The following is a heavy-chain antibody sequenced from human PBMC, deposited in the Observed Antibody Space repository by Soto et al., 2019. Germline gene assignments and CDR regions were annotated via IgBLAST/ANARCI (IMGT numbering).Heavy chain of an antibody. Sequence: DVQLLESGGDLVQPGGSLRLSCIASGFTFRSYAMAWVRQAPGEDPEWVSAIGTSGTPTLYADSVKSRFSISRDDSRNTVSLQMNSLGVEDTATYYCTRILWSSRRDALDIWGQGTTVTVSS. V-gene: IGHV3-23*01. D-gene: IGHD2-21*01. CDR1: GFTFRSYA. J-gene: IGHJ6*02. CDR2: IGTSGTPT. CDR3: TRILWSSRRDALDI.